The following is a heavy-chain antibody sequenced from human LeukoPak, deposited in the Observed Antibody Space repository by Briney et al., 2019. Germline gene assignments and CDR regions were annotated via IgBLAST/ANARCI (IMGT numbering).Heavy chain of an antibody. D-gene: IGHD3-16*01. Sequence: GESLKISCKGSGYSFTDYWIGWVRQMPGKGLEWMGIIYPGDSDTRYSPSFQGQVTLLVDKSITTAYLQWSSLKASDTAMYYCATSPFEGGLGGNYYWGQGTLVTVSS. J-gene: IGHJ4*02. V-gene: IGHV5-51*01. CDR2: IYPGDSDT. CDR1: GYSFTDYW. CDR3: ATSPFEGGLGGNYY.